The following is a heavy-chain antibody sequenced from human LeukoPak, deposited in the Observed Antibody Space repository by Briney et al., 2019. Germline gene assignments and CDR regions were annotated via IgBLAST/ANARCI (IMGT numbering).Heavy chain of an antibody. CDR1: GFMFSSYA. J-gene: IGHJ2*01. Sequence: GSLRLSCAASGFMFSSYAMTWVRQAPGKGLEWIEYLYHSGTTNYNPSLKSRVTISVDTSKNEFSLKLTSVTAADTAVYYCARLGYNDYVARYFDLWGRGTLVTVSS. CDR2: LYHSGTT. D-gene: IGHD5-24*01. CDR3: ARLGYNDYVARYFDL. V-gene: IGHV4-59*08.